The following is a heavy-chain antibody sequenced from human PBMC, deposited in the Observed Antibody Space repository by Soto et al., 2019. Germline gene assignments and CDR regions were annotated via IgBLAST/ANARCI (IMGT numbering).Heavy chain of an antibody. D-gene: IGHD6-19*01. V-gene: IGHV3-48*02. Sequence: EVQLVESGGGLVQPGGSLRLSCAASGFTFSSYSMNWVRQAPGKGLEWVSYISSSSSTIYYADSVKGRFTISRDNAKNSLYLQMNSLRDEDTAVYYCARDPGGEAVAGYYYGMDVWGQWTTVTVSS. CDR1: GFTFSSYS. J-gene: IGHJ6*02. CDR3: ARDPGGEAVAGYYYGMDV. CDR2: ISSSSSTI.